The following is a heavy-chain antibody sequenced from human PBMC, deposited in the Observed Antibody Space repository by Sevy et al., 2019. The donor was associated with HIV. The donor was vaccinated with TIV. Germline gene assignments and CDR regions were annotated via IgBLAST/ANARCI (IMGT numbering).Heavy chain of an antibody. J-gene: IGHJ4*02. CDR1: GFTFSSYA. D-gene: IGHD4-17*01. CDR2: ISGSGGST. CDR3: AKGYGDYGSYFDY. V-gene: IGHV3-23*01. Sequence: GGSLRLSCAASGFTFSSYAMSWVRQAPGKGLEWVSAISGSGGSTYYADSVKGRFTISRDNSKNTLYLQMNSLRAEDTAIYYCAKGYGDYGSYFDYWGQGTLVTVSS.